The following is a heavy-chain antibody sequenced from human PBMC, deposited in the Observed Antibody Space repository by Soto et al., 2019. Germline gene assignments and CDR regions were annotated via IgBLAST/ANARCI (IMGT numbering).Heavy chain of an antibody. CDR2: TPYGGFS. V-gene: IGHV4-39*01. Sequence: PSETLSLTCTVSGGSISSNNYYWAWIRQPPGKGLEWIGSTPYGGFSYHNPSLKSRVTISIDTSKSHLSLKLTSVTATDTAVYYCGRHRRETGTYAQPLDYWGQGSLVTVSS. D-gene: IGHD1-1*01. CDR3: GRHRRETGTYAQPLDY. J-gene: IGHJ4*02. CDR1: GGSISSNNYY.